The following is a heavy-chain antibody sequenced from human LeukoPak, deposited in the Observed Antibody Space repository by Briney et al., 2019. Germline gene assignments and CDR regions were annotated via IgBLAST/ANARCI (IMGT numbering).Heavy chain of an antibody. D-gene: IGHD6-19*01. V-gene: IGHV1-18*04. CDR1: GYTFTSYG. CDR2: ISAYNGNT. J-gene: IGHJ3*02. Sequence: ASVKVSCKASGYTFTSYGISWVRQAPGQELEWMGWISAYNGNTNYAQKLQGRVTMTTDTSTSTAYMELRSLRSDDTAVYYCARDGGIRAVGHDAFDIWGQGTMVTVSS. CDR3: ARDGGIRAVGHDAFDI.